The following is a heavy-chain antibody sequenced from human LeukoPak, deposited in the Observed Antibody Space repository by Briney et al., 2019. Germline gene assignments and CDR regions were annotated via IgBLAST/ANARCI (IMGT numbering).Heavy chain of an antibody. CDR2: MNPNSGNT. D-gene: IGHD1-1*01. J-gene: IGHJ5*02. CDR3: ARGKKRSIQPRGFDP. V-gene: IGHV1-8*01. Sequence: AASVKVSCKASGYTFTSYDINWVRQATGQGLEWMGWMNPNSGNTGYAQKFQGRVTMTRNTPISTAYMELSSLRSEDTAVYYCARGKKRSIQPRGFDPWGQGTLVTVYS. CDR1: GYTFTSYD.